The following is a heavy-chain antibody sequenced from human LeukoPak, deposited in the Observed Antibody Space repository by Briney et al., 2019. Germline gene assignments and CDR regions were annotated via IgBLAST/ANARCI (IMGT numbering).Heavy chain of an antibody. V-gene: IGHV3-23*01. CDR1: GFTFSSYV. D-gene: IGHD3-9*01. CDR3: AKDLGLGRYFDWLSGLVDY. J-gene: IGHJ4*02. CDR2: ISGSGGST. Sequence: GGSLRLSCAASGFTFSSYVMSWVRQAPGKGLEWVSAISGSGGSTYYADSVKGRFTISRDNSKNTLYLQMNSLRAEDTAVYYCAKDLGLGRYFDWLSGLVDYWGQGTLVTVSS.